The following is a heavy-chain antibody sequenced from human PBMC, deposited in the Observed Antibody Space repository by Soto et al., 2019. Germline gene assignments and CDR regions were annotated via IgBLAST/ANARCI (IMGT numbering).Heavy chain of an antibody. D-gene: IGHD3-9*01. CDR2: IYSSGTT. CDR1: GFTFSDHQ. V-gene: IGHV3-53*01. CDR3: ARYGSPFHSESTGYWGFDY. J-gene: IGHJ4*02. Sequence: EVQLVESGGGLIQPGGSLRLSCAASGFTFSDHQMHWVRQAPGRGLEWVSGIYSSGTTYYGDSVKGRFTIYRDNSKNTMYLQMNSLRTEDTALYYWARYGSPFHSESTGYWGFDYWGQGTLVTISS.